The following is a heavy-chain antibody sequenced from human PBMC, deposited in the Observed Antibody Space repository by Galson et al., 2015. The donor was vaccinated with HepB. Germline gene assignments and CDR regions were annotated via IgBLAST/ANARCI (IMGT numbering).Heavy chain of an antibody. Sequence: QSGAEVKKPGESLKISCKGSGYSFANYWIGWVRQMPGKGLEWMGIIYPGDSETRYGPSFQGQVTISADKSTTTAYLQWSSLKASDTAMYYCASFAWGKHCSVTTCYTGDDYWGQGTLVTVSS. CDR2: IYPGDSET. CDR1: GYSFANYW. J-gene: IGHJ4*02. V-gene: IGHV5-51*01. CDR3: ASFAWGKHCSVTTCYTGDDY. D-gene: IGHD2-2*02.